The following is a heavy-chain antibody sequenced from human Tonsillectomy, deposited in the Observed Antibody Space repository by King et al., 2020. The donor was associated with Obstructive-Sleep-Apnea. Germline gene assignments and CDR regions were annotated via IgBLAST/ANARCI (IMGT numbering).Heavy chain of an antibody. CDR1: GYTFSNYG. CDR2: ITVYDGNT. V-gene: IGHV1-18*01. D-gene: IGHD2-15*01. CDR3: ARAQCSGGTCYYFDN. J-gene: IGHJ4*02. Sequence: QLVQSGAEVKKPGASVKVSCKASGYTFSNYGITWLRQAPGQGLEWMGWITVYDGNTEYAQNVQGRVTMTTETATSTAYKELRSLRSDDTAVYYCARAQCSGGTCYYFDNWGQGTLVIVSS.